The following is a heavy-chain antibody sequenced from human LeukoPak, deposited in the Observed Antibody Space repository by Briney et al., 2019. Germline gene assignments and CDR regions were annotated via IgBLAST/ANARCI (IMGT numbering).Heavy chain of an antibody. J-gene: IGHJ4*02. V-gene: IGHV1-18*01. CDR3: ARRSGYSYGLHY. Sequence: ASVKVSCKASGYTFTSYGISWVRQAPGQGLEWMGWISAYNGNTNYAQRLQGRVTITADESTSTAYMELSSLRSEDTAVYYCARRSGYSYGLHYWGQGTLVTVSS. CDR1: GYTFTSYG. CDR2: ISAYNGNT. D-gene: IGHD5-18*01.